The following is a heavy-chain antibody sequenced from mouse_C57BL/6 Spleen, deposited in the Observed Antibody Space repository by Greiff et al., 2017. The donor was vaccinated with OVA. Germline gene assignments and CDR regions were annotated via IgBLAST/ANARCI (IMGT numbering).Heavy chain of an antibody. CDR1: GYTFTSYW. CDR3: AIEERLRYYAMDY. V-gene: IGHV1-64*01. CDR2: IHPNSGST. J-gene: IGHJ4*01. Sequence: QVQLQQPGAELVKPGASVKLSCKASGYTFTSYWMHWVKQRPGQGLEWIGMIHPNSGSTNYNEKFKSKATLTVDKSSSTAYMQLSSLTSEDSAVYYCAIEERLRYYAMDYWGQGTSVTVSS. D-gene: IGHD2-2*01.